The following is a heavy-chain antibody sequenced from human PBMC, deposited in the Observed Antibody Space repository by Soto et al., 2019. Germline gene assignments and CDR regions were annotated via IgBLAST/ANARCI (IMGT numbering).Heavy chain of an antibody. CDR3: ARDSGYCSGGSCYSGRINYYMDV. V-gene: IGHV4-59*01. CDR2: IYYSGST. J-gene: IGHJ6*03. CDR1: GGSISSYY. D-gene: IGHD2-15*01. Sequence: SETLSLTCTVSGGSISSYYWSWIRQPPGKGLEWIGYIYYSGSTNYNPSLKSRVTISVDTSKNQFSLKLSSVTAADTAVYYCARDSGYCSGGSCYSGRINYYMDVWGKGTTVTVSS.